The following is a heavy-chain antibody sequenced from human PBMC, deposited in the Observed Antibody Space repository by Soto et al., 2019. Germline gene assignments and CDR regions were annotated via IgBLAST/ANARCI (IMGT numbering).Heavy chain of an antibody. V-gene: IGHV1-3*01. CDR1: GYTFTNYA. J-gene: IGHJ3*02. Sequence: QVQFVQSGAELKKPGASVKVSCKASGYTFTNYAMHWVRQAPGQRLEWMGWINAGNGNRKYSQKSQGRVTITRDTSASTAYVGLTSLTSDDTAVYCWARAGYYSSTSCSDAFDILSPGTLVTVSS. D-gene: IGHD2-2*01. CDR2: INAGNGNR. CDR3: ARAGYYSSTSCSDAFDI.